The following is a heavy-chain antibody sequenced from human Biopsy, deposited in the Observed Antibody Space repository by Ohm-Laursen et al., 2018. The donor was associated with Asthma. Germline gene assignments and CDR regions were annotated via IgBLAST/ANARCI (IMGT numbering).Heavy chain of an antibody. J-gene: IGHJ6*02. Sequence: SLRLSCTATGFSFDDYAMFWVRQAPGKGLEWVSGISWNSGTIGYADSVKGRFTISRDNAKNSLYLQMNSLGPEDTAVYYCARDMGAGPNQPPSGSGSSHLYGMDVWGQGTTVTVSS. CDR2: ISWNSGTI. CDR1: GFSFDDYA. V-gene: IGHV3-9*01. D-gene: IGHD3-10*01. CDR3: ARDMGAGPNQPPSGSGSSHLYGMDV.